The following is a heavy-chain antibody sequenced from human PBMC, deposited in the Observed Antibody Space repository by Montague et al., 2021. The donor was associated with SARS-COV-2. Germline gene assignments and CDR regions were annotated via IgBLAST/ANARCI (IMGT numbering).Heavy chain of an antibody. CDR2: ICYGGST. CDR1: SDSISSRSYC. D-gene: IGHD2-8*02. Sequence: SETLSLTCSVSSDSISSRSYCWAWIRQSAGKGLEWIGNICYGGSTYYNPSLRSRVFMSAETSKNQFSLKLYSVTAADTSIYYCARRRDRSAVVYPSGFDLWGQGTMVIVSA. V-gene: IGHV4-39*01. CDR3: ARRRDRSAVVYPSGFDL. J-gene: IGHJ3*01.